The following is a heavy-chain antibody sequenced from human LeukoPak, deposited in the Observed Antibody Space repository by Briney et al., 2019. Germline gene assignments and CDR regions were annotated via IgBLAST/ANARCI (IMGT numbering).Heavy chain of an antibody. D-gene: IGHD1-26*01. CDR3: VRDNLPVGSPDNYFDS. Sequence: ASVKVSCKGSGYIFPSYGLAWVRQAPGQGLEWMGWISPYNGETKYAQNFQDRLTLTTDTSTSTAYMELRSLRSDDTAVYHCVRDNLPVGSPDNYFDSWGQGTLVTVSS. CDR2: ISPYNGET. V-gene: IGHV1-18*01. J-gene: IGHJ4*02. CDR1: GYIFPSYG.